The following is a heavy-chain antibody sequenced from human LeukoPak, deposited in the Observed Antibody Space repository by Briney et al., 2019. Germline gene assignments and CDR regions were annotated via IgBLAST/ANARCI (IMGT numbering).Heavy chain of an antibody. Sequence: GESRKISCKGSGYSFTSFWIGWVRQMPGKGLEWMGIIYPGDSDTRYSPSFQGQVTISADKSISTAYLQWSSLKASDTAMYYCARSNSSSWLGLDYWGQGTLVTVSS. CDR2: IYPGDSDT. CDR3: ARSNSSSWLGLDY. D-gene: IGHD6-13*01. J-gene: IGHJ4*02. CDR1: GYSFTSFW. V-gene: IGHV5-51*01.